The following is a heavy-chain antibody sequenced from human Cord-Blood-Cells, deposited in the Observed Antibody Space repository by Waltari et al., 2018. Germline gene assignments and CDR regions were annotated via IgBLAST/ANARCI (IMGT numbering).Heavy chain of an antibody. V-gene: IGHV3-21*01. CDR1: GFTFSSYS. CDR2: ISSSSSYI. D-gene: IGHD6-6*01. CDR3: ARVKSSSSFAFDI. J-gene: IGHJ3*02. Sequence: EVQLVESGGGLVKPGGSLRLSCAASGFTFSSYSMNWVRQATGKGLEWVSSISSSSSYIYYADSVKGRFTISRDNAKNSLYLQMNSLRAEDTAVYYCARVKSSSSFAFDIWGQGTMVTVSS.